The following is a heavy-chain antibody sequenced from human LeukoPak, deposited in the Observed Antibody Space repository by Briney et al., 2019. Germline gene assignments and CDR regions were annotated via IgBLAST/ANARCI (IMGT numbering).Heavy chain of an antibody. D-gene: IGHD5-18*01. CDR3: ARVTRDTAMVTHWYFDL. V-gene: IGHV1-69*05. CDR2: IIPIFGTA. J-gene: IGHJ2*01. CDR1: GGTFSSYA. Sequence: SVKVSCKASGGTFSSYAISWVRQAPGQGLEWMGGIIPIFGTANYAQKFQGRVTITTDESTSTAYMELSSLRSEDTAVYYCARVTRDTAMVTHWYFDLWGRGTLVTVSS.